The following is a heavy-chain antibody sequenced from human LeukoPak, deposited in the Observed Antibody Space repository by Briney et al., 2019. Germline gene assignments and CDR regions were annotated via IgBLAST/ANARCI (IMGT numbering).Heavy chain of an antibody. Sequence: PGGSLRLSCAASGFTFSGYAMHWVRQAPGKGLEWVAIISYDGSNEYYADSVKGQFTISRDNSNNTLYLQMNSLRAEDTAVYYCARDGNYYGSGSYLDYWGQGTLVTVSS. D-gene: IGHD3-10*01. V-gene: IGHV3-30*04. CDR2: ISYDGSNE. CDR1: GFTFSGYA. J-gene: IGHJ4*02. CDR3: ARDGNYYGSGSYLDY.